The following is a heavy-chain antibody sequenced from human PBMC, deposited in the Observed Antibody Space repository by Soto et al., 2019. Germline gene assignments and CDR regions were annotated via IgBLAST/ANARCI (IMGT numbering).Heavy chain of an antibody. CDR2: IYYSGST. Sequence: TLSLTCTVSGGSISSGDYYWSWIRQPPGKGLEWIGYIYYSGSTYYNPSLKSRVTISVDTSKNQFSLKLNSVTAADTAVYYCATTPGPYCSSTSCYFDYWGQGTLVTVSS. CDR1: GGSISSGDYY. V-gene: IGHV4-30-4*01. J-gene: IGHJ4*02. D-gene: IGHD2-2*01. CDR3: ATTPGPYCSSTSCYFDY.